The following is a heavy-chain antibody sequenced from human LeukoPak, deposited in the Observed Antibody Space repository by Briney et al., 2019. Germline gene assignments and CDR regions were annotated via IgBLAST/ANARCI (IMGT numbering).Heavy chain of an antibody. CDR2: IYYSGST. V-gene: IGHV4-59*01. CDR3: ARGRNLERFDY. D-gene: IGHD3-3*01. Sequence: SETLSLTCTVSGDSFRSYYWSWIRQPPGKGLEWIGYIYYSGSTNCNPSLKSRVTISVDTSKNQFSLKLNSVTAADTAVYYCARGRNLERFDYWGQGTLVPVSS. CDR1: GDSFRSYY. J-gene: IGHJ4*02.